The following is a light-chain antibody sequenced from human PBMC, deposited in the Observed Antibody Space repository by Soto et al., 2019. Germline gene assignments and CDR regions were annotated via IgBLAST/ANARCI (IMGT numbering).Light chain of an antibody. CDR2: EGS. V-gene: IGLV2-23*03. J-gene: IGLJ1*01. CDR3: CSYAGSGTFV. Sequence: QSALTQPASVSGSPGQSITISCTGTSSDVASYNLVSWYQQHPGKGPKLMIYEGSKRPSGVSNRFSASKSGDTASLTISGLQAEDEADYYCCSYAGSGTFVFGIGTKLTVL. CDR1: SSDVASYNL.